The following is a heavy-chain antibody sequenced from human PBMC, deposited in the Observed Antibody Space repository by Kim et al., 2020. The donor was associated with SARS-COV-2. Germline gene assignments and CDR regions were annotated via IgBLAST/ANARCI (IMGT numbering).Heavy chain of an antibody. V-gene: IGHV1-3*01. D-gene: IGHD2-15*01. CDR3: SRDAECCSGGSCYPRRLFWLDH. J-gene: IGHJ5*02. CDR1: GYTFTSYA. CDR2: INAGNGNT. Sequence: ASVKVSCKASGYTFTSYAMHWVRQAPGQRLDWMGWINAGNGNTKYSQKFQGRVTITRDTSASTAYMELSSLSSEDTAVYYCSRDAECCSGGSCYPRRLFWLDHWGQGTLVTVSS.